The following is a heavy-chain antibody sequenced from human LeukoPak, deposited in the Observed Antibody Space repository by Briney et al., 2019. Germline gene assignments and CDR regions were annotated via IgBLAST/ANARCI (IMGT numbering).Heavy chain of an antibody. CDR1: GYTFTSYD. D-gene: IGHD2-15*01. CDR3: VRSGFCSGATCSYQWSLGWFDP. V-gene: IGHV1-8*01. Sequence: ASVKVSCKASGYTFTSYDINWVRQASGQGLEWMGWMNPNSGNTGYAQRFQGRVTMSKDTSITTAYMELRNLRSEDTGIYYCVRSGFCSGATCSYQWSLGWFDPWGQGTLVIVSS. CDR2: MNPNSGNT. J-gene: IGHJ5*02.